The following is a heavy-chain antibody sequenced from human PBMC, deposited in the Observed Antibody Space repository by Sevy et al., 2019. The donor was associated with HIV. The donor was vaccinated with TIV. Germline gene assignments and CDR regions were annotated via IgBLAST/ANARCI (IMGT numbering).Heavy chain of an antibody. CDR3: AREGCTKHHDY. J-gene: IGHJ4*02. CDR2: LSFGCGEI. CDR1: GFTFSKYS. D-gene: IGHD2-8*01. V-gene: IGHV3-23*01. Sequence: GGSLRLSCAASGFTFSKYSMSWVRQPPGKGLEWVSTLSFGCGEINYADSVKGRFTISRDNSKSSVYLQMNNLRPEDKDVYYCAREGCTKHHDYWGQGTLVTVSS.